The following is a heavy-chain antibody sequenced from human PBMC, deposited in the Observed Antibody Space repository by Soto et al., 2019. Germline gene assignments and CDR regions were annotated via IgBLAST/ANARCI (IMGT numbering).Heavy chain of an antibody. V-gene: IGHV3-66*01. Sequence: GGSLRLSCAASGFTVSSNYMSWVRQAPGKGLEWVSVIYSGGSTYYADSVKGRFTISRDNSKNTLYLQMNSLRAEDTAVYYCARVNDFWSGYNLDSWVQGTLVTVS. CDR3: ARVNDFWSGYNLDS. CDR1: GFTVSSNY. CDR2: IYSGGST. D-gene: IGHD3-3*01. J-gene: IGHJ5*01.